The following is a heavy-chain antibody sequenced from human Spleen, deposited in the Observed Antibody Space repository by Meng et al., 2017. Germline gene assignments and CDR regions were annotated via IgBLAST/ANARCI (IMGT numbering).Heavy chain of an antibody. J-gene: IGHJ4*02. V-gene: IGHV3-7*01. Sequence: GESLKISCAASGFTFSSYALSWVRQAPGKGLEWVANIKQDGSEKYYVDSVKGRFTISRDNAKNSLYLQMNSLRAEDTAVYYCASLYSSSWFPYYFDYWGQGTLVTVSS. CDR3: ASLYSSSWFPYYFDY. CDR1: GFTFSSYA. D-gene: IGHD6-13*01. CDR2: IKQDGSEK.